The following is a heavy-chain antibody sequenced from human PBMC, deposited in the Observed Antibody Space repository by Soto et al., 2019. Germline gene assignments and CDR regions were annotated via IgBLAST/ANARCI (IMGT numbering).Heavy chain of an antibody. Sequence: QAQLVQSGAEVRKPGSSVRVSCTTSEDAFNTIALNWVRQAPGQGLEWMGGIIPIFAKAKYEQMSQGRLTISTDDSASTEHMDLNRLTPEHTAIYSCTKEKCRGAHCCCARTYYFYNDIDVCGQGTTVTVAS. D-gene: IGHD2-15*01. CDR3: TKEKCRGAHCCCARTYYFYNDIDV. V-gene: IGHV1-69*01. CDR2: IIPIFAKA. J-gene: IGHJ6*02. CDR1: EDAFNTIA.